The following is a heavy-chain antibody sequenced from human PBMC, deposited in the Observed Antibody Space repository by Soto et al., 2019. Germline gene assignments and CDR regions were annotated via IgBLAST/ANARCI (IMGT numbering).Heavy chain of an antibody. CDR2: IYYTGRT. V-gene: IGHV4-31*03. CDR1: GGSISSGGDY. Sequence: SETQSLTCTVSGGSISSGGDYWSWIRQHPGKGLEWIGYIYYTGRTYYNPSLKSRVTISVHTSKNQFSLKVSSATAADAAVYYCARAREANAFDIWGQGTMVTVSS. D-gene: IGHD1-26*01. J-gene: IGHJ3*02. CDR3: ARAREANAFDI.